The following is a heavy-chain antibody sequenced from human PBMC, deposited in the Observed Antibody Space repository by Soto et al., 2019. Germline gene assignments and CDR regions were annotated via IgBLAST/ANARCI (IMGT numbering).Heavy chain of an antibody. V-gene: IGHV3-33*01. J-gene: IGHJ4*02. CDR1: GFTFSCYG. CDR3: ARDADYGDRPMTH. CDR2: IWFDGSNK. Sequence: QVQLVESGGGVVQTGRSLRLSCAASGFTFSCYGMHWVRQAPGKGLEWVAVIWFDGSNKYYADSVKGRFTISRDNSKNTLFLQMNSLRAEDTAVYYCARDADYGDRPMTHWGQGTLVTVSS. D-gene: IGHD4-17*01.